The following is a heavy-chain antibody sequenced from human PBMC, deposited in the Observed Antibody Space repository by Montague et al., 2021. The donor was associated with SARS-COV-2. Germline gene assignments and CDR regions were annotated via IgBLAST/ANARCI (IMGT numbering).Heavy chain of an antibody. D-gene: IGHD3-10*01. V-gene: IGHV4-59*11. CDR3: ARAVSVRRAVNWFDP. CDR2: IYYSGGI. CDR1: GGSMSDHY. Sequence: SETRSLTCTVSGGSMSDHYWAWIRQPPGKGLEWLAYIYYSGGIXSXASXXXRVTMSVDTSKNQFSLKLTSLTAADTAVYYCARAVSVRRAVNWFDPWGQGTLVTVSS. J-gene: IGHJ5*02.